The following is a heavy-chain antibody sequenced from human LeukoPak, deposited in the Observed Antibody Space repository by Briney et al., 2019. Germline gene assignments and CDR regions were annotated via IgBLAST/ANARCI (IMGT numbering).Heavy chain of an antibody. D-gene: IGHD6-13*01. V-gene: IGHV1-69*13. Sequence: SVEVSCKASGGTFSSYAISWVRQAPGQGLEWMGGIIPIFGTANYAQKFQGRVTITADEATSTAYMELSSLRSEDTAVYYCARESAVIAAAGTSYFQHWGQGTLVTVSS. CDR1: GGTFSSYA. J-gene: IGHJ1*01. CDR3: ARESAVIAAAGTSYFQH. CDR2: IIPIFGTA.